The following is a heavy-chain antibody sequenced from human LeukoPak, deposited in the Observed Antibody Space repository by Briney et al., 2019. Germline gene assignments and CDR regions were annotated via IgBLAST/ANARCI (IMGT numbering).Heavy chain of an antibody. CDR1: GFTVSSNS. CDR3: ARRAGAYSHPHDY. V-gene: IGHV3-53*01. D-gene: IGHD4/OR15-4a*01. CDR2: IYSGGNT. J-gene: IGHJ4*02. Sequence: GGSLRLSCTASGFTVSSNSMSWVRQAPGKGLEWVSFIYSGGNTHYSDSLKGRFTISRDNSKNTLYLQMNSLRVEDTAVYYCARRAGAYSHPHDYWGQGTLVTVSS.